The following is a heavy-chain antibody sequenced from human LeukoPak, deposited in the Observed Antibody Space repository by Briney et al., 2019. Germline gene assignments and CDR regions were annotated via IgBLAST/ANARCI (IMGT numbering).Heavy chain of an antibody. V-gene: IGHV4-34*01. CDR3: AREKLRYLGNNRFDP. CDR1: GGSFSGYY. Sequence: SETLSLTCAVYGGSFSGYYWSWIRQPPGKGLEWIGEINHSGSTNYNPSLKSRVTISVDTSKNQFSLKLSSVTAADTAVYYCAREKLRYLGNNRFDPWGQGTLVTVSS. D-gene: IGHD3-9*01. J-gene: IGHJ5*02. CDR2: INHSGST.